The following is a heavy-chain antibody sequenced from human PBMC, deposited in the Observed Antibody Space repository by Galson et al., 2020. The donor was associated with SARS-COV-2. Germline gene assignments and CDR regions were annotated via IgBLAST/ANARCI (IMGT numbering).Heavy chain of an antibody. CDR2: IWYDGSNK. J-gene: IGHJ6*03. V-gene: IGHV3-33*06. D-gene: IGHD3-22*01. Sequence: SGFTFSSYGMHWVRQAPGKGLEWVAVIWYDGSNKYYADSVKGRFTISRDNSKNTLYLQMNSLRAEDTAVYYCAKAAYYYDSSGYYSPPLYYYYYMDVWGKGTTVTVSS. CDR1: GFTFSSYG. CDR3: AKAAYYYDSSGYYSPPLYYYYYMDV.